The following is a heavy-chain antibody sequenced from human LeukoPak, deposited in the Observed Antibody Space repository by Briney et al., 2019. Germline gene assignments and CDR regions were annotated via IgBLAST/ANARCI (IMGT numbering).Heavy chain of an antibody. D-gene: IGHD5-18*01. J-gene: IGHJ4*02. CDR2: IWYDGSNK. CDR3: AREGYSYGPFDY. Sequence: GGSLRLSCAASGFTFSSYSMNWVRQAPGKGLEWVAVIWYDGSNKYYADSVKGRFTISRDNSKNTLYLQMNSLRAEDTAVYYCAREGYSYGPFDYWGQGTLVTVSS. V-gene: IGHV3-33*08. CDR1: GFTFSSYS.